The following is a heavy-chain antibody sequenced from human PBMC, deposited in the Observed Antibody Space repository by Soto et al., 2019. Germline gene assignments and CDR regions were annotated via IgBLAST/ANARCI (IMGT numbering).Heavy chain of an antibody. CDR2: ISGDGGST. CDR3: AKDGEYGGGTLDS. V-gene: IGHV3-23*01. CDR1: GLTFSNYA. Sequence: EVQLLESGGGLVQPGGSLRLSCTASGLTFSNYAMTWVRQAPGKGLEWVSSISGDGGSTYYADSVKGRFTISRENSKNTLYLQMNSLRAEDTAVYYCAKDGEYGGGTLDSWGQGTLLTVSS. D-gene: IGHD2-15*01. J-gene: IGHJ4*02.